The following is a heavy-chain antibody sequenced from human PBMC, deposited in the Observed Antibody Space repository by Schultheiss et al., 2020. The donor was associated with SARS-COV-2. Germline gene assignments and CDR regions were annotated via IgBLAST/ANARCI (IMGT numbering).Heavy chain of an antibody. D-gene: IGHD6-13*01. CDR3: ARSRIAAADVLGF. CDR2: IYYSGST. V-gene: IGHV4-59*01. J-gene: IGHJ4*02. Sequence: SETLSLTCTVSGGSISSYYWSWIRQPPGKGLEWIGYIYYSGSTNYNPSLKSRVTISVDTSKNQFSLKLSSVTAADTAVYYCARSRIAAADVLGFWGQGTLVTVSS. CDR1: GGSISSYY.